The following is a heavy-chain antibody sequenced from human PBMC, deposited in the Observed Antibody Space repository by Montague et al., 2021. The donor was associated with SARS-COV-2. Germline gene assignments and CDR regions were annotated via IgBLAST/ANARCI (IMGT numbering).Heavy chain of an antibody. Sequence: SLRLSCAVSGVTFSSYGMHWVRQAPGKGLEWVAVISFDGSYTHYTDSVKGRFTIARDNSKNTSYLQMNSLRADDTAVYHCAKDRFGAGDFLWRDWGQGTLVIVSS. CDR1: GVTFSSYG. D-gene: IGHD3-3*01. V-gene: IGHV3-30*18. CDR2: ISFDGSYT. J-gene: IGHJ4*02. CDR3: AKDRFGAGDFLWRD.